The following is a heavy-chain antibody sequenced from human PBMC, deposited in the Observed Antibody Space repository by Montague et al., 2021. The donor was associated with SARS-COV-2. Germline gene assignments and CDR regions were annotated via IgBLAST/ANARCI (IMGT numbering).Heavy chain of an antibody. J-gene: IGHJ4*02. D-gene: IGHD3-10*01. CDR1: GGSISSYY. Sequence: SETLSLTCTVYGGSISSYYWSWIRQPPGKGLEWIGYIYYSGSTNYNPSLKSRVTISVDTSKNQLSLKLSSVTAADTAVYYCARVKRVYYYGLGVSAHFGYWGQGTLVTVSS. CDR2: IYYSGST. V-gene: IGHV4-59*01. CDR3: ARVKRVYYYGLGVSAHFGY.